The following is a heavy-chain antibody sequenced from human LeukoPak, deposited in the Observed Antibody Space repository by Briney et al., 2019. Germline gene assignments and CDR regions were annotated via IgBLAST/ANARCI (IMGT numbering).Heavy chain of an antibody. V-gene: IGHV1-69*04. Sequence: GASVTVSFTASGGTFISYAISWVRQAPGQGLEWMGRIITILGIANYAQKFQGRVTITADKSTSTAYMELSSLRSEDTAVYYCARDRNAVKSSRVIGMDVWGQGTTVTVSS. CDR3: ARDRNAVKSSRVIGMDV. CDR1: GGTFISYA. D-gene: IGHD3-22*01. CDR2: IITILGIA. J-gene: IGHJ6*02.